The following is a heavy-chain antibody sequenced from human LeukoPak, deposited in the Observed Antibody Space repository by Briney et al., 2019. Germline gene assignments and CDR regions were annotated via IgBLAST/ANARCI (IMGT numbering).Heavy chain of an antibody. CDR1: GYTFTGYY. CDR2: INPHSGAT. V-gene: IGHV1-2*02. D-gene: IGHD3-10*01. Sequence: VASVNVSCKASGYTFTGYYIHGVRQAPGQGPEWMGWINPHSGATNYAQKFQGRVTMTRDTSISTAFMELSSLRSDDTAMYYCSRDLLMYYSGSGESTWGQGTQVTVSS. J-gene: IGHJ5*02. CDR3: SRDLLMYYSGSGEST.